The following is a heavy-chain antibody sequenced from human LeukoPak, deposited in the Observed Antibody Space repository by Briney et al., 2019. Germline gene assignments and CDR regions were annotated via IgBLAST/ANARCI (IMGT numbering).Heavy chain of an antibody. CDR1: GFTFSSYA. J-gene: IGHJ4*02. CDR2: ISGSGGST. CDR3: ASPGREYGSGSLDY. Sequence: PGGSLRLSCAASGFTFSSYAMSWVRQAPGKGLEWVSAISGSGGSTYYADSVKGRFTISRDNSKNTLYLQMNSLRAEDTAVYYCASPGREYGSGSLDYWGQGTLVTVSS. D-gene: IGHD3-10*01. V-gene: IGHV3-23*01.